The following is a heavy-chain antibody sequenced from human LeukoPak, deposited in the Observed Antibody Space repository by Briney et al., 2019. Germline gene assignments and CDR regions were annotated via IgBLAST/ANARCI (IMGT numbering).Heavy chain of an antibody. Sequence: KPSETLSLTCTVSGGSISSYYWSWIRQPAGKGLEWIGRLYSSGSTNYNSSLKRRVSMSVDTSKNQFSLKLSSVTVADTAVYFCARYGYSSSAFDYWGQGTLVTVSS. CDR3: ARYGYSSSAFDY. J-gene: IGHJ4*02. CDR1: GGSISSYY. D-gene: IGHD6-13*01. V-gene: IGHV4-4*07. CDR2: LYSSGST.